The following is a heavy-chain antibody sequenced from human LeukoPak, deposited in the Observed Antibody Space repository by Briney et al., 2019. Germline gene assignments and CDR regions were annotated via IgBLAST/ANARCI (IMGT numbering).Heavy chain of an antibody. J-gene: IGHJ2*01. CDR2: IRSSADGETV. V-gene: IGHV3-15*01. Sequence: GGSLRLSCAASGFTFSNAWMSWVRQGPGKGLEWVGRIRSSADGETVDYAAPVKDRFTISRDDSQNTLYLQMNSLKTEDTGVYYCTTDPTPYGENSWYFDLWGRGTLVIVSS. CDR1: GFTFSNAW. D-gene: IGHD4-17*01. CDR3: TTDPTPYGENSWYFDL.